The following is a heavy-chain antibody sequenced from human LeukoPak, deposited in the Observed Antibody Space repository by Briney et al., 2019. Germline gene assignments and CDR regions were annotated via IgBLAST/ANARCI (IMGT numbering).Heavy chain of an antibody. Sequence: GGSLRLSCAASGFTVSSNYMSWVRQAPGKGLEWVSVIYSGGSTYYADSVKGRFTISRDNSKNTLYLQMNSLRAEDTAVYYCARTYSTPWYFDLWGRGTLVTVSS. CDR3: ARTYSTPWYFDL. V-gene: IGHV3-53*01. J-gene: IGHJ2*01. CDR1: GFTVSSNY. D-gene: IGHD4-11*01. CDR2: IYSGGST.